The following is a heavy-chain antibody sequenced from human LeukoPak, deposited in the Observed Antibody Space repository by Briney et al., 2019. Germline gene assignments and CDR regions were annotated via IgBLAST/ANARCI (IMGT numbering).Heavy chain of an antibody. V-gene: IGHV3-30*02. J-gene: IGHJ4*02. D-gene: IGHD6-13*01. CDR2: IRYDGSNK. CDR3: AKRRGSSSWYLDY. CDR1: GFTFSSYG. Sequence: PGGSLRLSCAASGFTFSSYGMHWVRQAPGKGLEWVAFIRYDGSNKCYADSVKGRFTISGDNSKNTLYLQMNSLRAEDTAVYYCAKRRGSSSWYLDYWGQGTLVTVSS.